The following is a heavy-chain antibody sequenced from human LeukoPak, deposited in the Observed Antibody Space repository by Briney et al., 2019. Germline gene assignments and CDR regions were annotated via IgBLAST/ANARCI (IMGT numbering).Heavy chain of an antibody. V-gene: IGHV5-51*01. J-gene: IGHJ6*02. D-gene: IGHD6-13*01. Sequence: GESLKISCKGSGYSFTSYWGGWVGQMPGKGLEWMGIIYPGDSDTRYSPSFQGQVTISADKSISTAYLQWSSLKASDTATYYCARQPAIAATRRNYYYYGMDVWGQGTTVTVFS. CDR1: GYSFTSYW. CDR3: ARQPAIAATRRNYYYYGMDV. CDR2: IYPGDSDT.